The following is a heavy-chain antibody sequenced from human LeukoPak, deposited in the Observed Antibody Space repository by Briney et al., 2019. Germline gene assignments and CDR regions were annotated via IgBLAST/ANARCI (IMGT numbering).Heavy chain of an antibody. CDR2: ISAYNGNT. Sequence: ASVKVSCKASGYTFTSYGISWVRQAPGQGLEWMGWISAYNGNTNYAQKLQGRVTMTTDTSTSTAYMELSSLRSEDTAVYYCASDLPRQQQLVRSYYYGMDVWGQGTTVSVSS. D-gene: IGHD6-13*01. CDR3: ASDLPRQQQLVRSYYYGMDV. J-gene: IGHJ6*02. V-gene: IGHV1-18*01. CDR1: GYTFTSYG.